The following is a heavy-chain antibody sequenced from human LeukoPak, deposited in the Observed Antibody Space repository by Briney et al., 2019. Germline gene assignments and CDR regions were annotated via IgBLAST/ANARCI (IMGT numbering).Heavy chain of an antibody. Sequence: GGSLRLSCAASGFTFSSYWMSWVRQAPGKGLEWVANIKQDGSEKYYVDSMKGRFTISRDNAKNSLYLQMNSLRAEDTAVYYCAREDTAMVTGNWFDPWGQGTLVTVSS. CDR2: IKQDGSEK. J-gene: IGHJ5*02. V-gene: IGHV3-7*01. CDR1: GFTFSSYW. D-gene: IGHD5-18*01. CDR3: AREDTAMVTGNWFDP.